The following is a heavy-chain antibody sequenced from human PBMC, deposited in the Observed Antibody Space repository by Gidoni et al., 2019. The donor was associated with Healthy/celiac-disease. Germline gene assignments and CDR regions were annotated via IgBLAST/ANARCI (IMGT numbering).Heavy chain of an antibody. CDR1: GFTFSSYA. CDR3: ARAVATFISGYFDY. Sequence: QVQLVESGGGVVQPGRSLRLSCAASGFTFSSYAMHWVRQAPGKGLEWVAVISYDGSNKYYADPVKVRFTISRDNYKNTLYLQMNSLRAEDTAVYYCARAVATFISGYFDYWGQGTLVTVSS. V-gene: IGHV3-30-3*01. CDR2: ISYDGSNK. J-gene: IGHJ4*02. D-gene: IGHD5-12*01.